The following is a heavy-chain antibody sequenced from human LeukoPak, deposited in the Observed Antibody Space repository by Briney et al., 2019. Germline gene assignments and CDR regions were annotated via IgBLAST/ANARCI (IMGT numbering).Heavy chain of an antibody. CDR2: MKSNIDGGTT. D-gene: IGHD4-17*01. J-gene: IGHJ4*01. CDR3: STGFIVFWYGDLKGGDY. Sequence: GGSLRLSCTASGFSFSSAWMSWVRQVPGKGLEWLGRMKSNIDGGTTDYAAPVEGRFTISRDDSRNTLYLEMKSLKIEDTGIFYCSTGFIVFWYGDLKGGDYWGHGTLVTVSS. V-gene: IGHV3-15*05. CDR1: GFSFSSAW.